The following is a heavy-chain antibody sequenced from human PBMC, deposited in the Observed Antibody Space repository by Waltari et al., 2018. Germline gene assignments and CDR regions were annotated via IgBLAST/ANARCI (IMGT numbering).Heavy chain of an antibody. CDR1: GFTFSSYS. D-gene: IGHD6-6*01. Sequence: EVQLVESGGGLVKPGGSLRLSCAASGFTFSSYSMNWVRQAPGKGLEWVSSISSSSRYRYYADSVKGRFTISRDNAKNSLYLQMNSLRAEDTAVYYCAAGRIAARLVPSPFDYWGQGTLVTVSS. J-gene: IGHJ4*02. CDR3: AAGRIAARLVPSPFDY. CDR2: ISSSSRYR. V-gene: IGHV3-21*01.